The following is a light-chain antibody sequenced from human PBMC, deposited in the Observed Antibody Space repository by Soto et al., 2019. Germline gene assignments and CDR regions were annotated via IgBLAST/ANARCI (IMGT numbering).Light chain of an antibody. CDR1: QGISTN. J-gene: IGKJ1*01. CDR3: QQYNNWPPWT. Sequence: EVVLTQSPDTLSLSPGERATLSCRASQGISTNLAWYQQKPGQAPRLLIYSASTRATSFPDRFSGTGSGTEFTLTINSLQSEDSAVYYCQQYNNWPPWTFGQGTKVDNK. CDR2: SAS. V-gene: IGKV3-15*01.